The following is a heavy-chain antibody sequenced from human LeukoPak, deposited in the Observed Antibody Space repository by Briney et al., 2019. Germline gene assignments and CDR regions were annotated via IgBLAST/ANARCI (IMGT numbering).Heavy chain of an antibody. CDR1: GFTFRTYA. CDR3: ARGPDPVVRGPRRAFDL. D-gene: IGHD3-10*01. CDR2: VSYDGNIQ. V-gene: IGHV3-30-3*01. Sequence: GGSLRLSCAASGFTFRTYAMHCVRQAPGKGLEWVAVVSYDGNIQDYTDSVKGRFFISRDDSKTTMYLQMNSLRVDDTALYFCARGPDPVVRGPRRAFDLWGQGTMVTVSS. J-gene: IGHJ3*01.